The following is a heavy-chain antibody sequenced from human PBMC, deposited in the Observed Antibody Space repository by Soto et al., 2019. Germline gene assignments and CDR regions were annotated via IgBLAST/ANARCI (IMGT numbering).Heavy chain of an antibody. V-gene: IGHV3-30-3*01. CDR2: ISYDGSNK. Sequence: VQLVESGGGVVQPGRSLRLSCADSRFTFSSYAMHWVRQAPGKGLEWVAVISYDGSNKYYADSVKGRFTICRDNSKNTLYLQMNSLRAEDTAVYYCARGGLGDTTQFDYWGQGTLVTVSS. J-gene: IGHJ4*02. CDR3: ARGGLGDTTQFDY. CDR1: RFTFSSYA. D-gene: IGHD1-26*01.